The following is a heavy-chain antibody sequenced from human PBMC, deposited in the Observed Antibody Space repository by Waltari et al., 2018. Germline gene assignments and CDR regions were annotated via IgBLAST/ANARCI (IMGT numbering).Heavy chain of an antibody. J-gene: IGHJ4*02. V-gene: IGHV4-59*13. Sequence: QVQLQESGPGLVKPSETLSLTCTVSGGSISSYYWSWIRQPPGKGLEWIGYIYYSGSTNYNPSLKRRVTISVDTSKNQFSLKLSSVTAADTAVYYCAREPLYWGQGTLVTVSS. CDR3: AREPLY. CDR1: GGSISSYY. CDR2: IYYSGST.